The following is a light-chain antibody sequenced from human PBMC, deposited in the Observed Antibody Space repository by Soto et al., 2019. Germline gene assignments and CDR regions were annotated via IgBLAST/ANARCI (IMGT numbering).Light chain of an antibody. CDR3: QQYNSYPWT. CDR2: KAS. CDR1: QSISSW. J-gene: IGKJ1*01. V-gene: IGKV1-5*03. Sequence: DVQMTQSPSTLSASVGDRVTITCRASQSISSWLAWYQQKPGKAPKLLIYKASTLESGVPSNFSGSGSGTEFTLTISSLQPEDFATYYCQQYNSYPWTFGQGTKVDSK.